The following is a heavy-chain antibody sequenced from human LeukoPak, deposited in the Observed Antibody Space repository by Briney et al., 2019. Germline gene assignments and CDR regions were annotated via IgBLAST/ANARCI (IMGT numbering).Heavy chain of an antibody. CDR3: ARLYSSGWYVFFYFDY. J-gene: IGHJ4*02. CDR2: TYYRSKWYN. V-gene: IGHV6-1*01. D-gene: IGHD6-19*01. Sequence: SQTLSLTCAISGDSVSSNSAAWNWIRQSPSRGLEWLGRTYYRSKWYNDYAVSVKSRITINPDTSKNQFSLKLSSVTAADTAVYYCARLYSSGWYVFFYFDYWGQGTLVTVSS. CDR1: GDSVSSNSAA.